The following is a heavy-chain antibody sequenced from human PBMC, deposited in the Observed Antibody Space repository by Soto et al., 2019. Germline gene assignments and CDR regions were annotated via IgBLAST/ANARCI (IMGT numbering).Heavy chain of an antibody. CDR1: GFTFSGSA. J-gene: IGHJ4*02. CDR2: IRSKANSYAT. V-gene: IGHV3-73*01. Sequence: GGSLRLSCAASGFTFSGSAMHWVRQASGKGLEWVGRIRSKANSYATAYAASVKGRFTISRDDSKNTAYLQMNSLKTEDTAVYYWAKERDCSGGSSSGYLDSWGQGPLVPVPS. CDR3: AKERDCSGGSSSGYLDS. D-gene: IGHD2-15*01.